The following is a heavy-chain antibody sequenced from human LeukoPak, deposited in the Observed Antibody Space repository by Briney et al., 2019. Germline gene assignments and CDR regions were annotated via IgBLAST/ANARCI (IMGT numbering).Heavy chain of an antibody. CDR3: ARDQAVAGTTDAFDF. Sequence: SVKVSCKASGGTFSSYAISWVRQAPGQGLEWMGGIIPIFGTANYAQKFQGRVTITADESTSTVYMELSSLRSEDTAVYYCARDQAVAGTTDAFDFWGQGTMVTVSS. V-gene: IGHV1-69*13. D-gene: IGHD6-19*01. J-gene: IGHJ3*01. CDR2: IIPIFGTA. CDR1: GGTFSSYA.